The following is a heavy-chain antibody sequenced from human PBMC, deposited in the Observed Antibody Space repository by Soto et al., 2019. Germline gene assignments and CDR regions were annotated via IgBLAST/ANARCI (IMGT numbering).Heavy chain of an antibody. J-gene: IGHJ5*02. D-gene: IGHD1-26*01. V-gene: IGHV1-69*12. Sequence: QVQLVQSGAEVKKPGSSVKVSCKASGGTFSSYAISWVRQAPGQGLEWMGGIIPIFGTANYAQKFQGRVTITADESPSTAYMEVSSLRAEDTAVYYCARVARGFTDSGNTGDDPWGQGTLVTVSS. CDR2: IIPIFGTA. CDR3: ARVARGFTDSGNTGDDP. CDR1: GGTFSSYA.